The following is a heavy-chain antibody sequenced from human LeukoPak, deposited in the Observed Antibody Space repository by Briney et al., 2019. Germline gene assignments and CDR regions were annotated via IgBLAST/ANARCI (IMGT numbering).Heavy chain of an antibody. CDR2: INPSGGST. D-gene: IGHD3-3*01. Sequence: ASVKVSCKASGYTFTSYYMHWMRQAPGQGLEWMGIINPSGGSTSYAQKFQGRVTMTRDMSTSTVYMDLHSLRSEDTAVYYCARGDPYYDFWSGYPVWGQGTLVTVSS. V-gene: IGHV1-46*01. CDR1: GYTFTSYY. J-gene: IGHJ4*02. CDR3: ARGDPYYDFWSGYPV.